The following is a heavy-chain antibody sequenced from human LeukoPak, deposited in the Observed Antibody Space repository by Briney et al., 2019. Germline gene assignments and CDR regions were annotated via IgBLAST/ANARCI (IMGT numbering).Heavy chain of an antibody. D-gene: IGHD1-1*01. J-gene: IGHJ3*02. CDR1: GFTFSDYY. CDR2: ISSSGSTI. V-gene: IGHV3-11*04. CDR3: AISVVQDAFDI. Sequence: KPGGSLRPSCAASGFTFSDYYMSWIRQAPGKGLEWVSYISSSGSTIYYADSVKGRFTISRDNAKNSLYLQMNSLRAEDTAVYYCAISVVQDAFDIWGQGTMVTVSS.